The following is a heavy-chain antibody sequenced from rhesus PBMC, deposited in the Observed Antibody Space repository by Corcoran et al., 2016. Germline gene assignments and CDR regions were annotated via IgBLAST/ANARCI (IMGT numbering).Heavy chain of an antibody. J-gene: IGHJ4*01. D-gene: IGHD5-42*01. CDR1: GGSFSSYW. Sequence: QVQLQESGPGLVKPSETLSLTCAVSGGSFSSYWWSWIRQPPGKGLEWIGEINGNSGSTNYNPSLKSRFTISKDASKNQFSLKLSSVTAADTAVYYCARQGIFDYWGQGVLVTVSS. V-gene: IGHV4-80*01. CDR3: ARQGIFDY. CDR2: INGNSGST.